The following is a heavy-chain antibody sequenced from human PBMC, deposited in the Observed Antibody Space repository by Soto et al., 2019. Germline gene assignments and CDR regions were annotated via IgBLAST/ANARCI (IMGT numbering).Heavy chain of an antibody. J-gene: IGHJ4*02. CDR2: IKSKTDGGTT. Sequence: GGSLRLSCAASGFTFSNAWMNWVRQAPGKGLEWVGRIKSKTDGGTTDYAAPVKGRFTISRDDSKNTLYLQMNSLKTEDTAVYYCTTRPLDGYNPKYYFNYWGQGTLVTVSS. CDR3: TTRPLDGYNPKYYFNY. V-gene: IGHV3-15*07. D-gene: IGHD5-12*01. CDR1: GFTFSNAW.